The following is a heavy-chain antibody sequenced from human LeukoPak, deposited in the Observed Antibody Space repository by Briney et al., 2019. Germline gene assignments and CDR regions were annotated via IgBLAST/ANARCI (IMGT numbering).Heavy chain of an antibody. V-gene: IGHV4-38-2*01. CDR3: ARTDYGGRRHLDY. J-gene: IGHJ4*02. D-gene: IGHD4-23*01. CDR2: IYYSGST. CDR1: GYSISSGYY. Sequence: SETLSLTCAVSGYSISSGYYWGWIRQPPGKGLEWIGSIYYSGSTYYNPSLKSRVTISVDTSKNQFSLKLSSVTAADTAVYYCARTDYGGRRHLDYWGQGTLVTVSS.